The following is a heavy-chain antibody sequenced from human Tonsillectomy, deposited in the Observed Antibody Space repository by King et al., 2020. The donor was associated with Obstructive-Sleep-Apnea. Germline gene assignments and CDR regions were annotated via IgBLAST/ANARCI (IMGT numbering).Heavy chain of an antibody. V-gene: IGHV4-38-2*02. CDR3: ARSHYSESGNYYPYFDY. D-gene: IGHD3-10*01. CDR2: IYHSGST. CDR1: GYSISSGYY. Sequence: QLQESGPGLAKPSETLSLTCTVSGYSISSGYYWGWIRQPPGKGLEWIASIYHSGSTYYNPSLKSRVTISVDTSKNQFSLKLSSVTAADTSVFYCARSHYSESGNYYPYFDYWGQGTLVTVSS. J-gene: IGHJ4*02.